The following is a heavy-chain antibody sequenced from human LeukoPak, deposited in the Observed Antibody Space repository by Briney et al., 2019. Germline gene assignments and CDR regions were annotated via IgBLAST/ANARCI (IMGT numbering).Heavy chain of an antibody. Sequence: PGGSLRLSCAASGFTFSSYSMDWVRQAPGKGLEWVPSISSSSSYIYYADSVKGRFTISRDNAKNSLYLQMNSLRAEDTAVYYCAREVREYQLLGSIDYWGQGTLVTVSS. CDR1: GFTFSSYS. V-gene: IGHV3-21*01. CDR2: ISSSSSYI. CDR3: AREVREYQLLGSIDY. J-gene: IGHJ4*02. D-gene: IGHD2-2*01.